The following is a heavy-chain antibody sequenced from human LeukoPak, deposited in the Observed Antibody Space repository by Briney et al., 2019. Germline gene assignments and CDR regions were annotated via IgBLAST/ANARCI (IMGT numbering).Heavy chain of an antibody. CDR2: ISGSGGST. CDR1: GFTFSSYA. Sequence: GGSLRLSCAASGFTFSSYAMSWVRQAPGKGLEWVSAISGSGGSTYYADSVKGRFTISRDNSKNTLHLQMNSLRAEDTAVYYCAKVRRYCSSTSCSLIFGVARGYFDYWGQGTLVTVSS. J-gene: IGHJ4*02. D-gene: IGHD2-2*01. CDR3: AKVRRYCSSTSCSLIFGVARGYFDY. V-gene: IGHV3-23*01.